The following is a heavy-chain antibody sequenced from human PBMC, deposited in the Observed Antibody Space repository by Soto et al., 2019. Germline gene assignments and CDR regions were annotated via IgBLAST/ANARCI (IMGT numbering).Heavy chain of an antibody. CDR1: NGASSNVY. Sequence: SETLSRTGTASNGASSNVYWKRIRHPPGKGLEYIGFLYYSGAHYYGPSLKSRVTISVDTSKNQFSLKLSSVTAADTAVYYCARARITVWFGERNYWFDPWGQGTLVT. V-gene: IGHV4-59*12. CDR3: ARARITVWFGERNYWFDP. J-gene: IGHJ5*02. D-gene: IGHD3-10*01. CDR2: LYYSGAH.